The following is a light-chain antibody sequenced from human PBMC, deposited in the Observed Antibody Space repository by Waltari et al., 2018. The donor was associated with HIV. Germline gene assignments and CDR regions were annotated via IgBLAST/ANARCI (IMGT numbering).Light chain of an antibody. CDR1: TSNVGSNT. V-gene: IGLV1-44*01. Sequence: QSVLTQPPSVSGTPGQRVTISCSGSTSNVGSNTVKWYQQLPGTAPKITTYTTDRRPSGVPDRFSGAKSGTSASLAISGLQSEDEADYYCASWDGGLNVVFGGGTKLTVL. J-gene: IGLJ2*01. CDR2: TTD. CDR3: ASWDGGLNVV.